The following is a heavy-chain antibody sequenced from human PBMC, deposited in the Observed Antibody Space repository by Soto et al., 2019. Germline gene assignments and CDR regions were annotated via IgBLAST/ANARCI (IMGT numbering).Heavy chain of an antibody. J-gene: IGHJ3*02. CDR1: GGSISSYY. Sequence: QVQLQESGPGLVKPSETLSLTCTVSGGSISSYYWSWIRQPPGKGLEWIGYIYYSGSTNYNPSLKIRVTISVDTSKNEFSLKLSSVTAADTAVYYCARDSYCGGDCDDAFAIWGQGTMVTVSS. CDR2: IYYSGST. V-gene: IGHV4-59*01. D-gene: IGHD2-21*02. CDR3: ARDSYCGGDCDDAFAI.